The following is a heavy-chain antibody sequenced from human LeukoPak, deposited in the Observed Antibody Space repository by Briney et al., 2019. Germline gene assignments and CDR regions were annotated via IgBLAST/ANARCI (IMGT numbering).Heavy chain of an antibody. CDR3: ARDLRGSSCYDY. D-gene: IGHD2-2*01. J-gene: IGHJ4*02. CDR2: IYYSGST. Sequence: SKTLSLTCSVSGGSPSSYYWSWIRQPPGKGLEWIGFIYYSGSTSYNPSLKSRVTISVDTSKNQFSLSLTSVTAADTALYYCARDLRGSSCYDYWGQGTLVTVSS. CDR1: GGSPSSYY. V-gene: IGHV4-59*01.